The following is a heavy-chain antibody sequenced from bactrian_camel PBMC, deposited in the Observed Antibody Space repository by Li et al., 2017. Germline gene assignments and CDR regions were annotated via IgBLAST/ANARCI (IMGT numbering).Heavy chain of an antibody. V-gene: IGHV3S53*01. CDR3: AADFSGGTTYCSGGYWLKYGEMDR. Sequence: HVQLVESGGGAVQAGGSLTLSCEASGDTLSSFSLAWFRQGVDKKREGVACIALDGRIGYTDSVKGSFTISKDPAKKALVMQMDSLKPEDTAMYFCAADFSGGTTYCSGGYWLKYGEMDRWGQGTQVTVS. CDR1: GDTLSSFS. D-gene: IGHD2*01. CDR2: IALDGRI. J-gene: IGHJ4*01.